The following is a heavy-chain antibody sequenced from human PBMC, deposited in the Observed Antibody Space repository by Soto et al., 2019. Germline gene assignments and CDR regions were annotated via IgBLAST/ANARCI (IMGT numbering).Heavy chain of an antibody. Sequence: PGGSLRLSCTGSGFPFANFLMSWFRQAPGKGLEWVGFIRSQPYGGTTQYAASVRGRFTISRDDSKGIAYLQMNSLKSEDSGVYYCIGSFPFWGQGKLVNVS. CDR1: GFPFANFL. CDR3: IGSFPF. D-gene: IGHD3-10*01. J-gene: IGHJ1*01. V-gene: IGHV3-49*03. CDR2: IRSQPYGGTT.